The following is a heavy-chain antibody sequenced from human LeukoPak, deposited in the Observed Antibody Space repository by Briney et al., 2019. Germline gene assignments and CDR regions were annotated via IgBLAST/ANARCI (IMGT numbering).Heavy chain of an antibody. D-gene: IGHD6-19*01. CDR3: ASVAVAGAPTHYPPPDY. CDR2: INHIGST. CDR1: GGSFSGYY. J-gene: IGHJ4*02. Sequence: SETLSLTCAVYGGSFSGYYWSWIRQPPGKGLEWIGEINHIGSTNYNPSLKSRVTISVDTSKNQFSLKLSPVTAADTAVYYCASVAVAGAPTHYPPPDYWGQGTLVTVSS. V-gene: IGHV4-34*01.